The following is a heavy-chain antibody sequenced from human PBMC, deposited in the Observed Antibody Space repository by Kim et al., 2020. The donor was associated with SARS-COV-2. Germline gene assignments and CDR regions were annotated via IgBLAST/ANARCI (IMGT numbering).Heavy chain of an antibody. D-gene: IGHD3-10*01. CDR2: ISGSGGST. J-gene: IGHJ6*02. V-gene: IGHV3-23*01. Sequence: GGSLRLSCAASGFTFSSYAMSWVHQAPGKGLEWVSAISGSGGSTYYADSVKGRFTISRDNSKNTLYLQMNSLRAEDTAVYYCAKDSRPLWFGELPKDWYYYYYGMDVWGQGTTVTVSS. CDR3: AKDSRPLWFGELPKDWYYYYYGMDV. CDR1: GFTFSSYA.